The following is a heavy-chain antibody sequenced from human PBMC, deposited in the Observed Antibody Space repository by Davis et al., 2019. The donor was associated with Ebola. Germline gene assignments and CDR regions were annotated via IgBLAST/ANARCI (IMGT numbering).Heavy chain of an antibody. CDR1: GFTFGDYA. CDR3: TRDLKQPPPSYYFGMDV. CDR2: IRSKVYGGKT. V-gene: IGHV3-49*04. J-gene: IGHJ6*02. D-gene: IGHD3-10*01. Sequence: GESLKISCSAYGFTFGDYAINWVRQAPGRGLEWVGFIRSKVYGGKTQYAASVKGRFTISRDDSRSIVFLQMNSLKIDDTAVYYCTRDLKQPPPSYYFGMDVWGQGTTVTVSS.